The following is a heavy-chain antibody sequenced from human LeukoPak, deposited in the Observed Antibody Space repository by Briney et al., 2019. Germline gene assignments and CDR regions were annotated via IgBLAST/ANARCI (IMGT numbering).Heavy chain of an antibody. Sequence: ASVKVSCKASGYTFTGYYMHWVRQAPGQGLEWMGWINPNSGGTNYAQKFQGRVTMTRDTSISTAYMELSRLRSDDTAVYYCARFRSAAGLPYYFDYWGQGTLVTVSS. CDR2: INPNSGGT. CDR3: ARFRSAAGLPYYFDY. D-gene: IGHD6-13*01. V-gene: IGHV1-2*02. CDR1: GYTFTGYY. J-gene: IGHJ4*02.